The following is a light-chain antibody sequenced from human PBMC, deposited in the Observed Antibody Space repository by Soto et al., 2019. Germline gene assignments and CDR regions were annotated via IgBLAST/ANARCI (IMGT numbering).Light chain of an antibody. CDR3: QQYASAPFT. Sequence: EIVLTQSLGTLSLSPGERATLSCRASQSVGKNYLAWFQQKPGQAPRLLLYDASSRATGVPDRFSGSGSGTDFTLTISRLEPEDFAVYYCQQYASAPFTFGGGTKVEIK. CDR2: DAS. CDR1: QSVGKNY. V-gene: IGKV3-20*01. J-gene: IGKJ4*01.